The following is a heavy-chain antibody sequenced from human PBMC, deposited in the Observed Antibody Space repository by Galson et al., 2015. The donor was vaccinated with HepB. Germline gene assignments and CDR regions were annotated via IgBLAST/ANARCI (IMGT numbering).Heavy chain of an antibody. V-gene: IGHV1-8*01. D-gene: IGHD6-19*01. CDR1: GYTFTSYD. Sequence: SVKVSCKASGYTFTSYDINWVRQATGQGLEWMGWMNPNSGNTGYAQKFQGRVTMTRNTSISTAYMELSSLRSEDTAVYYCARTPLPGYSSGWYPTDYYYGMDVWGQGTTVTVSS. J-gene: IGHJ6*02. CDR2: MNPNSGNT. CDR3: ARTPLPGYSSGWYPTDYYYGMDV.